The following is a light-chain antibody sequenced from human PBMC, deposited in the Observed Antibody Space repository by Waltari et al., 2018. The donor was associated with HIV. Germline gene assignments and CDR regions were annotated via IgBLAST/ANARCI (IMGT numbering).Light chain of an antibody. J-gene: IGLJ1*01. CDR2: RDN. V-gene: IGLV1-47*01. CDR1: SFNVGRNF. CDR3: AAWDDSLSGSFV. Sequence: QSVLTQPPSASGTPGQRVTISCSGSSFNVGRNFVSWYQQVPGTAPKVLIFRDNQRPSGVPARFSGSKSGASASLAISGLRSEEEADYYCAAWDDSLSGSFVSGPGTKVTVL.